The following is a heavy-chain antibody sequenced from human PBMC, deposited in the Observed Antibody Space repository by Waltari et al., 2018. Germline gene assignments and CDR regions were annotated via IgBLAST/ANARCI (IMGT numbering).Heavy chain of an antibody. CDR1: GYTFTSYT. J-gene: IGHJ4*02. CDR2: ITAYNGNT. D-gene: IGHD4-17*01. V-gene: IGHV1-18*04. Sequence: QVHLVQSGAEVKKPGASVKVSCKASGYTFTSYTISWVRQAPGQGLEWMGWITAYNGNTNYALKFQGRVTMTTETSTSTAYMQLRSLISDDTAVYYCAREGYYGDYFDYWGQGTLVTVSS. CDR3: AREGYYGDYFDY.